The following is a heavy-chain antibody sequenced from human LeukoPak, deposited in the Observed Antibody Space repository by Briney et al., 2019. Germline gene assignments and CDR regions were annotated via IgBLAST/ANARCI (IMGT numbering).Heavy chain of an antibody. CDR3: ATHPHSSYGSSDSHSGFEDY. Sequence: NPSETLSLTCTVSGGSISSRICYWGWIRQSPGKGLEWIGSMSYSGSTSHNPSLKSRVTISIDRSKNQFSLKLSSVTAADTAVYYCATHPHSSYGSSDSHSGFEDYWGQGTLVIVSS. V-gene: IGHV4-39*01. CDR1: GGSISSRICY. CDR2: MSYSGST. J-gene: IGHJ4*02. D-gene: IGHD3-22*01.